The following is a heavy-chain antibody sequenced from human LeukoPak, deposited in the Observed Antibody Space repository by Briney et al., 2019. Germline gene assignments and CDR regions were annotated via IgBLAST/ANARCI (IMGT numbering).Heavy chain of an antibody. CDR3: ARGGVFGVVIAPNYYYMDV. V-gene: IGHV1-69*05. Sequence: ASVKVSCKASGGTFSSYAISWVRQAPGQGLEWMGGIIPIFGTANYAQKFQGRVTITTDESTSTAYMELSSLRSEDTAVYYCARGGVFGVVIAPNYYYMDVWGKGTTVTVSS. CDR2: IIPIFGTA. D-gene: IGHD3-3*01. CDR1: GGTFSSYA. J-gene: IGHJ6*03.